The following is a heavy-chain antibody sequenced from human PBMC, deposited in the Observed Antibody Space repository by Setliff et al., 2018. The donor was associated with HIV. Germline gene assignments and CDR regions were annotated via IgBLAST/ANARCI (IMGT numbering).Heavy chain of an antibody. CDR3: VRWYYCVSGACYRADY. CDR2: MNQSGTT. CDR1: GTSFSDHY. V-gene: IGHV4-34*01. J-gene: IGHJ4*02. Sequence: SETRSLTCSVYGTSFSDHYWSWVRQTPGKGLEWIGEMNQSGTTNYNPSLKSRVTMSIDTSERQFSLKLTSVTAADTAVYYCVRWYYCVSGACYRADYWGQGTMVTVSS. D-gene: IGHD2-21*02.